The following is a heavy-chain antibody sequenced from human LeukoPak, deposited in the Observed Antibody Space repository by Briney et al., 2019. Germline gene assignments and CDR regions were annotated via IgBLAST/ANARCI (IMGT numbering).Heavy chain of an antibody. V-gene: IGHV4-59*01. Sequence: SETLSPTCTVSGSSISSYYWSWIRQTPGKGLEWIGYIYYSGSTNYNPSLKSRVTISVDTSKNQFSLKPSSVTAADTAVYYCARSAMALQYFDYWGQGTLVTVSS. CDR2: IYYSGST. D-gene: IGHD5-18*01. CDR3: ARSAMALQYFDY. CDR1: GSSISSYY. J-gene: IGHJ4*02.